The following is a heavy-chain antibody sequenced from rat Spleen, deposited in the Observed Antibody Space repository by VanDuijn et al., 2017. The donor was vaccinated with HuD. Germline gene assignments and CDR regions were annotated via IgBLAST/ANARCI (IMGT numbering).Heavy chain of an antibody. CDR3: STAGSFTDYYFAGGFDY. J-gene: IGHJ2*01. CDR1: GFTFINYY. CDR2: ISTGGGNT. D-gene: IGHD1-6*01. Sequence: EVQLVESGGGLVQPGRSLKLSCAASGFTFINYYMDWVRQAPTKGLEWVAYISTGGGNTYYLDSVKGRFTVSRDNAKSTLYLQMDSLRSEDTATYYCSTAGSFTDYYFAGGFDYWGQGVMVTVSS. V-gene: IGHV5-27*01.